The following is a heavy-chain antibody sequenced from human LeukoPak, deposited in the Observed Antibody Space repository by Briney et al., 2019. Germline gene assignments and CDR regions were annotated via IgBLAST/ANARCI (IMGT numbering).Heavy chain of an antibody. V-gene: IGHV5-51*01. Sequence: KPGESLKISCKGSGYIFTSYWIGWVRQMPGKGLEWMGIIYPGDSDTRYSPSFQGQVTISADKSISTAYLQWSSLKASDTAMYYCARHETQYYYDSSGPGWVDYWGQGTLVTVSS. CDR2: IYPGDSDT. J-gene: IGHJ4*02. CDR1: GYIFTSYW. D-gene: IGHD3-22*01. CDR3: ARHETQYYYDSSGPGWVDY.